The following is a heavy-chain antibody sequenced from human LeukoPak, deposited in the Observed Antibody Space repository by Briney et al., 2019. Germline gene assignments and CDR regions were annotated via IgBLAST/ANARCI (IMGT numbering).Heavy chain of an antibody. V-gene: IGHV1-2*06. Sequence: ASVKVSCKASGYTFTDYHIYWVRQAPGQGLEWMGRINPNSGGTNYAQKFQGRVTMTRDTSISTAYMELSSLRSDDTAVYYCARGYYTSGWYVGYWGQGTQATVSS. CDR3: ARGYYTSGWYVGY. J-gene: IGHJ4*02. CDR2: INPNSGGT. CDR1: GYTFTDYH. D-gene: IGHD6-19*01.